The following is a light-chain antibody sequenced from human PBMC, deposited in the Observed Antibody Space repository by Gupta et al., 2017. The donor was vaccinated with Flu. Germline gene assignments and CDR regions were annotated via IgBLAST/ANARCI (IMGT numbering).Light chain of an antibody. CDR3: LLYYGDDRGV. J-gene: IGLJ3*02. CDR1: TGSVTSTHY. V-gene: IGLV7-43*01. Sequence: QTVVSQKLPRTLFPARPISPTRASSTGSVTSTHYPNWFQQKPGQAPRSLIYSTVNRYSWTPARFSASLLRGKAALTLAGVMAEDEAEYYFLLYYGDDRGVFGGGTKLTVL. CDR2: STV.